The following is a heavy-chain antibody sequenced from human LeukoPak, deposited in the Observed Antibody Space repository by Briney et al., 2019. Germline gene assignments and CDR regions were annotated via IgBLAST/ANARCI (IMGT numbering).Heavy chain of an antibody. CDR2: IYYSGST. D-gene: IGHD3-22*01. Sequence: SETLSLTCTVSGGSISSGDYYWSWIRQPPGKGLEWIGYIYYSGSTYYNPSLKSRVTISVDTSKNQFSLKLSSVTAADTAVYYCARVNEWLLLTFDYWGQGTLVTVSS. CDR1: GGSISSGDYY. J-gene: IGHJ4*02. V-gene: IGHV4-30-4*01. CDR3: ARVNEWLLLTFDY.